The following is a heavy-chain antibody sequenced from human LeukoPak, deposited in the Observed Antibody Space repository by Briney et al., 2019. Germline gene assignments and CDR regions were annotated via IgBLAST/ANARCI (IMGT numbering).Heavy chain of an antibody. D-gene: IGHD6-19*01. CDR2: ISSSGSTI. CDR3: ASHSSGWYSHLRDY. Sequence: GGSLRLSCAASGFAFSDYYMSWIRQAPGKGLEWVSYISSSGSTIYYADSVKGRFTISRDNAKNSLYLQMNSLRAEDTAVYYCASHSSGWYSHLRDYWGQRTLVTVSS. V-gene: IGHV3-11*04. J-gene: IGHJ4*02. CDR1: GFAFSDYY.